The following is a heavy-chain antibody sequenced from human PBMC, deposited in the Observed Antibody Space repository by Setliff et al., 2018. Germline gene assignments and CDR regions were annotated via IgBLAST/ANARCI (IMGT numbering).Heavy chain of an antibody. J-gene: IGHJ6*03. D-gene: IGHD3-10*01. V-gene: IGHV7-4-1*02. CDR2: INTNTGNP. CDR1: GYIFTTYA. Sequence: ASVKVSCKASGYIFTTYAIGWMRQAPGQGPEWMGWINTNTGNPSYAQGFTGRFVFSLDTSVSTAYLQINSLEAEDSAVYYCGRASRFGTIVYRGDYYMDVWGKGTTVTVSS. CDR3: GRASRFGTIVYRGDYYMDV.